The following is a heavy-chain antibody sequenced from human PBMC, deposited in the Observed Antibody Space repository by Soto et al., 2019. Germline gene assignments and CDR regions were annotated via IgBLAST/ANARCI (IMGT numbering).Heavy chain of an antibody. Sequence: SLRLSCAASRFTFDDYSMHWVRQAPREGLEWVSGLHWNTVTFHYSDSVKGRFTISRDNAKNSLYLQMDSLRAEDTAFYFCARDHDEDFGYDLDYFDYWGQGTLVTVSP. CDR2: LHWNTVTF. CDR3: ARDHDEDFGYDLDYFDY. J-gene: IGHJ4*02. V-gene: IGHV3-9*01. CDR1: RFTFDDYS. D-gene: IGHD5-12*01.